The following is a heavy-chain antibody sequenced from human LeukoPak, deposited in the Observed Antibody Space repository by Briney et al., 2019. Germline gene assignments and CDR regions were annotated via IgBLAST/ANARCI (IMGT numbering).Heavy chain of an antibody. J-gene: IGHJ5*02. Sequence: AESLKISCEGSGYSFTSYWSGWVRQMRGKGLEWMGIIYPGDSDTRYSPSFQGQVTISADKSISTAYLQWSSLKASDTAMYYCARVPYCSGGSCLDNWFDPWGQGTLVTVSS. V-gene: IGHV5-51*01. CDR2: IYPGDSDT. CDR3: ARVPYCSGGSCLDNWFDP. CDR1: GYSFTSYW. D-gene: IGHD2-15*01.